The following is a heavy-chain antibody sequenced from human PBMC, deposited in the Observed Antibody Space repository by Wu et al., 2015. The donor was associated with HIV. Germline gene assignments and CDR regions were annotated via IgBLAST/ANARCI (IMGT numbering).Heavy chain of an antibody. J-gene: IGHJ6*03. Sequence: QVQLVQSGAEVKKPGASVKVSCQASGYTITTYDFNWVRQAPGQGLEWMGWMNSINGKTGYAQKFQGRVTITRNTSISTAYMELSSLRSEDTAVYYCARAVLGSRLGYYYYMDVWGKGTTVTVSS. CDR1: GYTITTYD. V-gene: IGHV1-8*01. CDR2: MNSINGKT. CDR3: ARAVLGSRLGYYYYMDV. D-gene: IGHD7-27*01.